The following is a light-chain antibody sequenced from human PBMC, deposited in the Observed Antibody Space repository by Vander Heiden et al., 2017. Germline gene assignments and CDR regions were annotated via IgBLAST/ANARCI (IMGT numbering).Light chain of an antibody. Sequence: EIVLTQSSGSLSVSPAEKATPSSRATQRGSSSCLAWYQQKPVQAPRLLIYGASSRGTGIPAGFSGSGSGTEFSLTISRLEPEDFAVYYCQQEDSSPWTFGQGTKVEIK. CDR2: GAS. CDR1: QRGSSSC. CDR3: QQEDSSPWT. V-gene: IGKV3-20*01. J-gene: IGKJ1*01.